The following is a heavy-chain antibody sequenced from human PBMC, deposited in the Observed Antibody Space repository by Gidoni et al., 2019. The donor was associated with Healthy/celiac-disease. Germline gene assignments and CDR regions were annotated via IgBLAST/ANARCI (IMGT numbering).Heavy chain of an antibody. CDR2: INAGNGNT. V-gene: IGHV1-3*01. Sequence: QVQLVQSGAEVKKPGASVKVSCKASGYTFTSYAMHWVRQAPGQRLEWMGWINAGNGNTKDSQKFQGRVTITRDTSASTAYMELSSLRSEDTAVYYCARAGAVTTGSNWFDPWGQGTLVTVSS. CDR3: ARAGAVTTGSNWFDP. J-gene: IGHJ5*02. CDR1: GYTFTSYA. D-gene: IGHD4-17*01.